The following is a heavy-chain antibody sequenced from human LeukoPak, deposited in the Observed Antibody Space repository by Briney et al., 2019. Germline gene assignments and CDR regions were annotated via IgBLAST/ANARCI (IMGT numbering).Heavy chain of an antibody. J-gene: IGHJ5*02. CDR1: GGSISSYY. CDR3: ARVPTSSGWFFDP. Sequence: SETLSLTCTVSGGSISSYYWSWIRQPPGKGLEWLGYIYYSGSTNYNPSLKSRVTISVDTSKNQFSLKLSSVTAADTAVYYCARVPTSSGWFFDPWGQGTLVTVSS. CDR2: IYYSGST. V-gene: IGHV4-59*01. D-gene: IGHD6-19*01.